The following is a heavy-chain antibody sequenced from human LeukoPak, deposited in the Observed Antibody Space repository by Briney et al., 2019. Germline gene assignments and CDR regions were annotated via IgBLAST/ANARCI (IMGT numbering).Heavy chain of an antibody. CDR3: PRDSGTPGEIKLAP. J-gene: IGHJ5*02. CDR1: GGSINSY. D-gene: IGHD3-10*01. CDR2: ISGSGTI. Sequence: PSETLSLTCTVSGGSINSYWSWIRQPAGKGLEWIGRISGSGTITYNPALQSRLSISIDTSKNQFPLKLMSVTAPDPTVHYIPRDSGTPGEIKLAPWGQGTLVTVS. V-gene: IGHV4-4*07.